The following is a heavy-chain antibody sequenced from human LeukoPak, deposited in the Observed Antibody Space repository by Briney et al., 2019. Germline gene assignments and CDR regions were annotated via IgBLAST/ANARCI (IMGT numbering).Heavy chain of an antibody. CDR2: INHSGST. CDR3: AREVMVVAATTFWYFDL. V-gene: IGHV4-34*01. D-gene: IGHD2-15*01. J-gene: IGHJ2*01. Sequence: SETLSLTCAVYGGSFSGYYWSWIRQPPGKGLEWIGEINHSGSTNYNPSLKSRVTISVDTSKNQFSLKLSSVTAADTAVYYCAREVMVVAATTFWYFDLWGRGTLVTVSS. CDR1: GGSFSGYY.